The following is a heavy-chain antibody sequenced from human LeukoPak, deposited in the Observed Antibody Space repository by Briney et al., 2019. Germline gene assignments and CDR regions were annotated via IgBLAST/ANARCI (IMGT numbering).Heavy chain of an antibody. V-gene: IGHV4-34*01. D-gene: IGHD3-10*01. CDR1: GGSFSGYY. CDR2: INHSGST. J-gene: IGHJ4*02. CDR3: ASLPWFGELLDY. Sequence: SETLSLTCAVYGGSFSGYYWSWIRQPPGKGLEWIGEINHSGSTNYNPSLKSRVTISVDTSKNQFSLKLSSVTAADTAVYYCASLPWFGELLDYWGQGTLVTVSS.